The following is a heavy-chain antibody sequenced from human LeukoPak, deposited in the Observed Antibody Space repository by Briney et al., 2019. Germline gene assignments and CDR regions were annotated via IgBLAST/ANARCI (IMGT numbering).Heavy chain of an antibody. D-gene: IGHD4-11*01. CDR3: ARDRPPDYSNYYFDY. CDR1: GYTFTSYY. V-gene: IGHV1-46*01. J-gene: IGHJ4*02. Sequence: ASVKVSCKASGYTFTSYYRHWVRQAPGQGLEWMGIINPSGGSTSYAQKFQGRVTMTRDMSTSTVYMELSSLRSEDTAVYSCARDRPPDYSNYYFDYWGQGTLVTVSS. CDR2: INPSGGST.